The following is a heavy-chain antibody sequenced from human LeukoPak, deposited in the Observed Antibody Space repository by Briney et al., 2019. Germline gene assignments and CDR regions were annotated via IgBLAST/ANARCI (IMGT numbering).Heavy chain of an antibody. V-gene: IGHV3-7*01. J-gene: IGHJ4*02. Sequence: PGGSLRLSCAASGFTFSSYWMSWVRQAPGKGLEWVANIKQGGSEKYYVDSVKGRFTISRDNAKNSLYLQMNSLRAEDTAVYYCALERYMITFGGVIGNYWGQGTLVTVSS. CDR1: GFTFSSYW. CDR3: ALERYMITFGGVIGNY. CDR2: IKQGGSEK. D-gene: IGHD3-16*02.